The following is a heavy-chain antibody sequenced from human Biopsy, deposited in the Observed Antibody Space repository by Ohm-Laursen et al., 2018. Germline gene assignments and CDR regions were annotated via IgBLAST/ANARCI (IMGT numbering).Heavy chain of an antibody. D-gene: IGHD2-15*01. CDR1: GYTFTGQY. J-gene: IGHJ1*01. V-gene: IGHV1-2*02. CDR3: AKGQDLRGGAEYFQH. CDR2: INPHSGTT. Sequence: SVKVSCKASGYTFTGQYLHWVRQVPGQGLEWMGWINPHSGTTKFAQDFQGRVTMTRDTSITAAYMELRRLRSDDTAVYYCAKGQDLRGGAEYFQHWGQGALVTVSS.